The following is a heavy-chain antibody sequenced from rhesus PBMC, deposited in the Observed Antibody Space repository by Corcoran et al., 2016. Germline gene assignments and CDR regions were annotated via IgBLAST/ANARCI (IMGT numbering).Heavy chain of an antibody. CDR3: ARGNGAAFDY. V-gene: IGHV3-110*01. CDR2: ISGSSSTT. Sequence: EVQLLESGGGLVQPGGSLRLSCVASGFTFSSHYMDWVRQAPGKGLEGVSSISGSSSTTLYPDSVKGRFTISRDNAKNTVYLQMNSLRAEDTAVYYCARGNGAAFDYWGQGVLVTVSS. J-gene: IGHJ4*01. CDR1: GFTFSSHY. D-gene: IGHD1-32*01.